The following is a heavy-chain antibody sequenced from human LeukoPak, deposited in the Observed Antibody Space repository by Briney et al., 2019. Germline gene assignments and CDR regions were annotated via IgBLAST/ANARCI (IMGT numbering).Heavy chain of an antibody. CDR3: ARRRGSYYGY. D-gene: IGHD1-26*01. CDR1: GGSFSGYY. Sequence: PSETLSLTCAVYGGSFSGYYWSWIRQPPGKGLEWIGEINHSGSTNYNPSLKSRVTISVDTSKNQFSLKLSSVTAADTAVYYCARRRGSYYGYWGQGTLVTVSS. V-gene: IGHV4-34*01. CDR2: INHSGST. J-gene: IGHJ4*02.